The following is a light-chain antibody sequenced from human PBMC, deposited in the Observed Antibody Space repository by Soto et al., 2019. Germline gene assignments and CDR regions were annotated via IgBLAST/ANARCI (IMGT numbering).Light chain of an antibody. CDR2: DVS. V-gene: IGKV1-9*01. CDR3: QQYNAYYS. J-gene: IGKJ2*03. Sequence: IQLTQSPSSLSSSVGDRVTITCRASQDIAIYLAWYQQKPGEAPELLIYDVSTLQSGVPSRFSGTGSGTEFTLTISSLQPEDFATYYCQQYNAYYSFGQGTKVDIK. CDR1: QDIAIY.